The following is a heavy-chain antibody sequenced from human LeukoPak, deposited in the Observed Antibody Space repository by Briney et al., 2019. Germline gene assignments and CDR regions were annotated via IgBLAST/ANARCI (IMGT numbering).Heavy chain of an antibody. CDR3: ARGVFGELSFYYFDY. D-gene: IGHD3-10*02. CDR2: IYPGDSDT. J-gene: IGHJ4*02. CDR1: GYSFTSYW. V-gene: IGHV5-51*01. Sequence: GESLQISCKGSGYSFTSYWIGWVRQMPGKGLEWMGIIYPGDSDTRYSPSFQGQVTISADKSISTAYLQWSSLKASDTAMYYCARGVFGELSFYYFDYWGQGTLVTVSS.